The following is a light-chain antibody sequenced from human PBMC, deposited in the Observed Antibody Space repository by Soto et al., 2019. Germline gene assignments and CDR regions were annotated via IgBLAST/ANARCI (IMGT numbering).Light chain of an antibody. CDR1: QGISKY. V-gene: IGKV1-27*01. CDR3: QKYNSALWT. Sequence: DIPMTQSPSSLSASVGDGVTITCRASQGISKYLAWYQQKPGKVPKLLIYAASTLQSGVPSRFSGSGSGTDFTLTISSLQPEDVATYYCQKYNSALWTFGQGTKVEI. CDR2: AAS. J-gene: IGKJ1*01.